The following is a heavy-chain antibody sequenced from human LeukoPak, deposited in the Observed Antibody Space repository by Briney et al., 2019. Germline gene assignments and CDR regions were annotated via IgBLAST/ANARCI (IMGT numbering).Heavy chain of an antibody. D-gene: IGHD6-13*01. Sequence: EASVKVSCKASGYTFTSYGISWVRQAPGQGLEWMGWISAYNGNTNYAQKLQGRVTMTTDTSTSTAYMELRSLRSDDTAVYYCASPRYSSSWYAMDVWGKGTTVTVSS. CDR3: ASPRYSSSWYAMDV. V-gene: IGHV1-18*01. J-gene: IGHJ6*04. CDR1: GYTFTSYG. CDR2: ISAYNGNT.